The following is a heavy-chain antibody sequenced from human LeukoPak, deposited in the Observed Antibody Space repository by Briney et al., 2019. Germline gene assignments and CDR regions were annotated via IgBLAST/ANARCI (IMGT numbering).Heavy chain of an antibody. Sequence: GESLKISCKGSGYSFTNYWIGWVRQMPGKGLEWMGITYPGDSDTRYSPSFQGQVTISVDKSISTAYLQWSSLKASDTAMYYCARLGCSSTSCLAYPRYYYYYMDVWGKGTTVTVSS. CDR1: GYSFTNYW. J-gene: IGHJ6*03. D-gene: IGHD2-2*01. CDR3: ARLGCSSTSCLAYPRYYYYYMDV. V-gene: IGHV5-51*01. CDR2: TYPGDSDT.